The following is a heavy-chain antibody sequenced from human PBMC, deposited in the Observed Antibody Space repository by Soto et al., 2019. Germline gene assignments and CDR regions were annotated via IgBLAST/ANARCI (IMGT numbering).Heavy chain of an antibody. CDR2: IYSSGST. CDR1: GGSISGYY. V-gene: IGHV4-4*07. D-gene: IGHD3-22*01. CDR3: ARDYYDSSGYAKCFDP. J-gene: IGHJ5*02. Sequence: SETLSLTCTVSGGSISGYYWSWIRQPAGKGLEWIGRIYSSGSTNYNPSLKSRVTMSVDTAKNQFSLKLSSVTAADTAVYSCARDYYDSSGYAKCFDPWGQGTLVTVSS.